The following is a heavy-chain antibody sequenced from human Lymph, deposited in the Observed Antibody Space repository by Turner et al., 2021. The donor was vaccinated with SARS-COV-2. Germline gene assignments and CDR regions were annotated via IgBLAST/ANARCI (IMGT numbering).Heavy chain of an antibody. D-gene: IGHD4-17*01. CDR2: IYSGGST. Sequence: EVQLVESGGGLIQPGGSLRISCAASDFIVSSNYMTWVRQAPGKWLECVSIIYSGGSTFYADSVKGLFTISRDNSRTTRYLQMNSLRAEDTSVYYCARVLPYGDYFDYWGQGTLVTVSS. J-gene: IGHJ4*02. CDR3: ARVLPYGDYFDY. CDR1: DFIVSSNY. V-gene: IGHV3-53*01.